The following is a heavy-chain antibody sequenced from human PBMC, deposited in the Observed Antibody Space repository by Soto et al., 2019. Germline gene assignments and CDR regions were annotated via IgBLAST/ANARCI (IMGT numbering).Heavy chain of an antibody. CDR3: ARDPSHGSGSYLDY. CDR1: GFTFSNYG. Sequence: GGSLRLSCAASGFTFSNYGMHWVRQAPGKGLEWVAVIWYDGSNKYYADSVKGRFTISRDNSKNTLYVQMNSLRAEDTAVYYCARDPSHGSGSYLDYWGQGTLVTVSA. V-gene: IGHV3-33*01. J-gene: IGHJ4*02. D-gene: IGHD3-10*01. CDR2: IWYDGSNK.